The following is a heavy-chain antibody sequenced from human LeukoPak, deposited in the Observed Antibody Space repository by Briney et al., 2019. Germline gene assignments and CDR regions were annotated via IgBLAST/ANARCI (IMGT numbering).Heavy chain of an antibody. CDR3: ARPCPYCSSTSGGYFDY. Sequence: GGSLRLSCVASGFTFSSYSMNWVRQAPGKGLEWVSSISSSSSYIYYADSVKGRFTISRDNAKNSLYLQMNSLRAEDTAVYYCARPCPYCSSTSGGYFDYWGQGTLVTVSS. CDR2: ISSSSSYI. CDR1: GFTFSSYS. J-gene: IGHJ4*02. V-gene: IGHV3-21*01. D-gene: IGHD2-2*01.